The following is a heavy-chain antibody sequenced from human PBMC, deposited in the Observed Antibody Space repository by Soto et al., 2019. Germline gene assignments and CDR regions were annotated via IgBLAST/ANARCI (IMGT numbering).Heavy chain of an antibody. CDR2: IYSGGST. Sequence: EVQLVETGGGLIQPGGSLRLSCAASGFTVSSNYKSWVRQAPGKGLEWVSVIYSGGSTYYADSVKGRFTISRDNSKYTLYHQMNSLRAEDTAVYYCAREEEIIAARPGVGVQHWGQGTLVTVSS. CDR1: GFTVSSNY. V-gene: IGHV3-53*02. D-gene: IGHD6-6*01. J-gene: IGHJ1*01. CDR3: AREEEIIAARPGVGVQH.